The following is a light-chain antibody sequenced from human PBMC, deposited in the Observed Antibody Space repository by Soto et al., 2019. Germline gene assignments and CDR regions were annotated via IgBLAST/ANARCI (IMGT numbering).Light chain of an antibody. CDR2: WAS. V-gene: IGKV4-1*01. CDR1: QSVLNSINNANY. J-gene: IGKJ1*01. Sequence: DIVMTQSPDSLAVSLGERATINCKSSQSVLNSINNANYLAWYQQKPGQPPELLIYWASTRESGVPDRFSGSGSGTDFTLTISSLQAEDVAVYYCHQYHTTPRTFGQGTKVEIK. CDR3: HQYHTTPRT.